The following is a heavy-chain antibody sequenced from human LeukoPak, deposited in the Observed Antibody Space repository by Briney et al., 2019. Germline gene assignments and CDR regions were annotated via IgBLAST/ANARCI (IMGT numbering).Heavy chain of an antibody. CDR1: GFTFSCYE. Sequence: GGSLRLSCAASGFTFSCYEMNWVRQAPGKGLEWVSYISSSGSTIYYADSVKGRFTISRDNAKNSLYLQMNSLRAEDTAVYYCARDFPARYDILTGSFWGQGTLVTVSS. CDR2: ISSSGSTI. J-gene: IGHJ4*02. D-gene: IGHD3-9*01. V-gene: IGHV3-48*03. CDR3: ARDFPARYDILTGSF.